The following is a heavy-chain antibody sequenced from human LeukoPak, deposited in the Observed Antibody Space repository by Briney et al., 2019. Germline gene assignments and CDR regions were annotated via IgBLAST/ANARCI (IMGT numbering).Heavy chain of an antibody. CDR3: AVSGHDCSGGSCYAYYFDY. CDR1: GGSFSGYY. CDR2: INHSGST. Sequence: SETLSLTCAVYGGSFSGYYWSWIRQPPGKGLEWIGEINHSGSTNYNPSLKSRVTISVDTSKNQFSLKLSSVTAADTAVYYRAVSGHDCSGGSCYAYYFDYWGQGTLVTVSS. J-gene: IGHJ4*02. V-gene: IGHV4-34*01. D-gene: IGHD2-15*01.